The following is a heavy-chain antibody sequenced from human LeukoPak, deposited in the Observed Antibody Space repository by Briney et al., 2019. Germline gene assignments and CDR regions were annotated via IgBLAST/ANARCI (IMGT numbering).Heavy chain of an antibody. CDR2: INPSGGST. V-gene: IGHV1-46*01. J-gene: IGHJ1*01. CDR1: GYTFTSYY. CDR3: VPTVQYAEYFQH. Sequence: GASVKVSCKASGYTFTSYYMHWVRQAPGQGLEWMGIINPSGGSTSYAQKFQGRVTMTRDTSTSTVYMELSSLRSEDTAVYYCVPTVQYAEYFQHWGQGTLVTVSS. D-gene: IGHD4-17*01.